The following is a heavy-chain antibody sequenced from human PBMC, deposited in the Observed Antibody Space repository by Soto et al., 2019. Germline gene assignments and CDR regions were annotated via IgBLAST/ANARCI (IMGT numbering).Heavy chain of an antibody. V-gene: IGHV4-4*02. D-gene: IGHD3-10*01. J-gene: IGHJ4*02. CDR1: GGSISSSNW. Sequence: QVQLQESGPGLVKPSGTLSLTCADSGGSISSSNWWSWVRQPPGKGLEWIGKIYHSGSTNYNPSLKSRVTISVDKSKNQFSLKLSSVTAADTAVYYCARVYMVRGTIIRYFDYWGQGTLVTVSS. CDR2: IYHSGST. CDR3: ARVYMVRGTIIRYFDY.